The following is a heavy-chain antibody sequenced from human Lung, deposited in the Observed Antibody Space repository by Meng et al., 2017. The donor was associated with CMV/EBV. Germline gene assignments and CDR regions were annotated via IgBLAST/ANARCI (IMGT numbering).Heavy chain of an antibody. J-gene: IGHJ4*02. CDR3: AKDQLLFGGPNAYFDD. CDR2: IRHDGSNK. CDR1: AVSLDMYG. V-gene: IGHV3-30*02. D-gene: IGHD3-16*01. Sequence: GGSLRLSCGKTAVSLDMYGIQCVRQAPGKRLEWVAFIRHDGSNKFYGDFVKGRFTISRDNSKNTLYLQMNSLRAEETAMYYCAKDQLLFGGPNAYFDDWGQGTLVTVSS.